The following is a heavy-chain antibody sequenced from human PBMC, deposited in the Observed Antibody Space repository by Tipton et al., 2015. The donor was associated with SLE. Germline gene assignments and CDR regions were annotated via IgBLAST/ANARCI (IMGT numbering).Heavy chain of an antibody. Sequence: SLRLSCVASGFTFSNYAMSWVRQAPGKGVEGISAITGSGDRTYYKDSVKGRFTISRDNSKDSLYLQMNALRAEDTAVYYCARSPVDYWNGYSAWGQGTLVAVSS. CDR1: GFTFSNYA. CDR3: ARSPVDYWNGYSA. V-gene: IGHV3-23*01. CDR2: ITGSGDRT. D-gene: IGHD3-3*01. J-gene: IGHJ4*02.